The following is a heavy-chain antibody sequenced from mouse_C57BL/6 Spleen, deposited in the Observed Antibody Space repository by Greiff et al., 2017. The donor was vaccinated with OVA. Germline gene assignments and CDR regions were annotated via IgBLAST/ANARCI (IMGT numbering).Heavy chain of an antibody. D-gene: IGHD2-10*02. CDR2: IDPNSGGT. CDR1: GYTFTSYW. Sequence: VQLQQPGAELVKPGASVTLSCKASGYTFTSYWMHWVKQRPGRGLEWIGRIDPNSGGTKYNEKFKSKATLTVDKPSSTSYMQLSSLTSEDSAVDYCARGWYGNYDAMDYWGQGTSVTVSS. CDR3: ARGWYGNYDAMDY. V-gene: IGHV1-72*01. J-gene: IGHJ4*01.